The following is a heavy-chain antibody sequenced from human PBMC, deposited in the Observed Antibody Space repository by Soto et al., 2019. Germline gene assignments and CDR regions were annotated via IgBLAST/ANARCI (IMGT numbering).Heavy chain of an antibody. J-gene: IGHJ4*02. V-gene: IGHV1-69*02. Sequence: QVQLVQSGAEVKKPGSSVKVSCKASGDTFNFYTINWVRQAPGLGLEWMGRFNPILSFSNSALKFQGRVTLTADKSLSTAQIVLSSLRSEDTAIYYCATSFGSGSQAFDYWGQGALVSVSS. D-gene: IGHD3-10*01. CDR1: GDTFNFYT. CDR3: ATSFGSGSQAFDY. CDR2: FNPILSFS.